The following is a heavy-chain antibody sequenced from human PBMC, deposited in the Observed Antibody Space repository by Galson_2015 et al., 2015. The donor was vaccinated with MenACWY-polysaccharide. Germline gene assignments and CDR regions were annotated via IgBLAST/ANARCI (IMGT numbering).Heavy chain of an antibody. D-gene: IGHD2/OR15-2a*01. J-gene: IGHJ6*02. CDR2: ISYDGSNK. V-gene: IGHV3-30-3*01. CDR3: ARTYCSRTTCYGMDV. Sequence: SLRLSCAASGFTFSSYAIHWVRQAPGKGLEWVAIISYDGSNKYYADSVKGQFTISRDNSKNTMYLQMNSLKSDDTAVYYCARTYCSRTTCYGMDVWGQVT. CDR1: GFTFSSYA.